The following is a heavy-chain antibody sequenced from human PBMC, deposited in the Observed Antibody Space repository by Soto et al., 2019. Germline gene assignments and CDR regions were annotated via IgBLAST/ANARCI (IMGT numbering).Heavy chain of an antibody. D-gene: IGHD1-7*01. V-gene: IGHV4-59*01. J-gene: IGHJ3*02. CDR1: GGSISSYY. CDR2: IYYSGST. Sequence: SETLSLTCTVSGGSISSYYWSWIRQPPGKGLEWIGYIYYSGSTNYNPSLKSRVTISVDTSKNQFSLKLSSVTAADTAVDFCARGTDYAFDIWGQGTMVTVSS. CDR3: ARGTDYAFDI.